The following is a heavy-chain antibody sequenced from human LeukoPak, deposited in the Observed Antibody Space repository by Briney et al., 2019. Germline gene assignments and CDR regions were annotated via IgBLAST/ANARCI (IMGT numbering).Heavy chain of an antibody. Sequence: SETLSLTCTVSGYSISSGYYWGWIRQPPGNGLEWIGSIYHSGSTYYNPSLKSRVTISVDTSKNQFSLKLSSVTAADTAVYYCARADYSSTWSHDYYYMDVWGKGTTVTVSS. CDR3: ARADYSSTWSHDYYYMDV. CDR1: GYSISSGYY. CDR2: IYHSGST. D-gene: IGHD6-13*01. J-gene: IGHJ6*03. V-gene: IGHV4-38-2*02.